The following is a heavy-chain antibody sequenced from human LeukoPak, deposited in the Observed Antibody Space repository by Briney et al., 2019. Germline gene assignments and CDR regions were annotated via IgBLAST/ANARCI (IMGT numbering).Heavy chain of an antibody. J-gene: IGHJ3*01. CDR3: ARVWYPPDAFDF. CDR1: GYTFNSYG. CDR2: ISVYNGVT. D-gene: IGHD6-13*01. Sequence: ASVKVSCKASGYTFNSYGITWVRQAPGQGLEWVGWISVYNGVTKFAQKVQDRVTMTTDTSTNIAYMELRNLRSDDTAVYYCARVWYPPDAFDFWGQGTMDTVSS. V-gene: IGHV1-18*01.